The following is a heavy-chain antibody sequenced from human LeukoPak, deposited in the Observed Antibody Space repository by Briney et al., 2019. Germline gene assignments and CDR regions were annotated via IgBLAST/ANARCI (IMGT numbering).Heavy chain of an antibody. CDR2: INTDGSDT. D-gene: IGHD2-2*01. V-gene: IGHV3-74*01. J-gene: IGHJ4*02. CDR3: ARAPATYPR. Sequence: GGSLRLSCAASGFTFSSYWMHWVRQAPGKGLVWVSRINTDGSDTTYADSVKGRFTISRDNAKNTLYLQMSSLRAEDTAVYYCARAPATYPRWGQGTLVTVSS. CDR1: GFTFSSYW.